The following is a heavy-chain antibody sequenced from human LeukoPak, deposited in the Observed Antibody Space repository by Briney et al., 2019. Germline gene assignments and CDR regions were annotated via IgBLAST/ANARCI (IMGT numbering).Heavy chain of an antibody. J-gene: IGHJ4*02. Sequence: PRESLKISCKGSGYSFTNYWIGWVRQMPGKGLEWMGIIYPGDSDTRYSPSFQGQVTISADKSISTAYLQWSSLKASDTAMYYCARRNYGSGSYYDYWGQGTLVTVSS. CDR3: ARRNYGSGSYYDY. V-gene: IGHV5-51*01. D-gene: IGHD3-10*01. CDR2: IYPGDSDT. CDR1: GYSFTNYW.